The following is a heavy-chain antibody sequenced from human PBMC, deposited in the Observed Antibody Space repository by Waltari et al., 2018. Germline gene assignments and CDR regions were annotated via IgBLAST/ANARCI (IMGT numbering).Heavy chain of an antibody. CDR2: INTKNGDT. Sequence: LVQSGAEVKKPGASVKVSCKASGYTFTGYAILWVRQAPGQGLEWMGRINTKNGDTHQAQKCQSRVAMTTDTSTNTACMELHSLRSDDTAVYYCLIDSSGSHFDYWGQGTLVTVSS. J-gene: IGHJ4*02. D-gene: IGHD3-22*01. V-gene: IGHV1-2*06. CDR1: GYTFTGYA. CDR3: LIDSSGSHFDY.